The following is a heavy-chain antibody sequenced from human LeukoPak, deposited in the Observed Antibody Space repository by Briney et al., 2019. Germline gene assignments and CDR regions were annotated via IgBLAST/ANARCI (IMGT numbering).Heavy chain of an antibody. CDR2: IHRAGRT. V-gene: IGHV4-4*02. Sequence: KPSGTLSLTCAVSGVSISSSEWWIWVRQPPGQGLEWIGEIHRAGRTRYNPSLKSRVTISMDYSKNQFSLKLTSVTAADTAIYYCGKTDICFNPIDYWGPGSLVTVSS. CDR1: GVSISSSEW. CDR3: GKTDICFNPIDY. J-gene: IGHJ4*02. D-gene: IGHD3-9*01.